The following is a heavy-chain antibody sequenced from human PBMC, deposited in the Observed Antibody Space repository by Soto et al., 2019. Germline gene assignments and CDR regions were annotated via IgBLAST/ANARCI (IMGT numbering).Heavy chain of an antibody. CDR2: ISGSGGST. CDR1: GFTFSSYA. J-gene: IGHJ4*02. V-gene: IGHV3-23*01. D-gene: IGHD1-26*01. Sequence: GGSLRLSCAASGFTFSSYAMSWVRQAPGKGLEWVSAISGSGGSTYYADSVKGRFTISRDNSKNTLYLQMNSLRAEDTAVYYCAKSEAGQWELLVRRYFDYWGQGTLVTVSS. CDR3: AKSEAGQWELLVRRYFDY.